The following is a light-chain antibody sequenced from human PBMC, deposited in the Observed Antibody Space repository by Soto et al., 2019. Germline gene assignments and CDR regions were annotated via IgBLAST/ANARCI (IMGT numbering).Light chain of an antibody. V-gene: IGKV1-12*01. Sequence: DIQVTQSPPTLSASVADRVTITCRASQTISTWMPWYQQKPRKAPKLLVDAASSLQSGVPSRFSGSESGTDFTLTISSLQPEDCAIYFCQQANSFPITFGQGTRLEIK. J-gene: IGKJ5*01. CDR2: AAS. CDR3: QQANSFPIT. CDR1: QTISTW.